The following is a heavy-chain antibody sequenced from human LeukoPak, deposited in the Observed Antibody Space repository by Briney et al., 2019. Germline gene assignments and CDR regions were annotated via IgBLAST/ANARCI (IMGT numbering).Heavy chain of an antibody. D-gene: IGHD3-3*01. CDR1: GFSLSTSGVG. CDR3: ARTDYDFWSGYYPDWFDP. J-gene: IGHJ5*02. CDR2: IYWNDDK. Sequence: ESGPTLVKPTQTLTLTCTFSGFSLSTSGVGVGWIRQPPGKALEWLALIYWNDDKRYSPSLKSRLTITKDTSKTQVVLTMTNMDPVDTATYYCARTDYDFWSGYYPDWFDPWGQGTLVTVSS. V-gene: IGHV2-5*01.